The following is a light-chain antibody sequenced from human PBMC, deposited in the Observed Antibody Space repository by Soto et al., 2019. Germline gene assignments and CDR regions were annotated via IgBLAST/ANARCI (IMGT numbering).Light chain of an antibody. Sequence: QSALTQPASVSGSPGQSITISCTGTSSDVGSYNLVSWYQHHPGTAHKLIIYEVTKRPSGVSNRFSASKSGNAASLTIFGLQAEDDADYYCCSYAPTRNSYVFGSGTKVTVL. J-gene: IGLJ1*01. CDR1: SSDVGSYNL. CDR2: EVT. CDR3: CSYAPTRNSYV. V-gene: IGLV2-23*02.